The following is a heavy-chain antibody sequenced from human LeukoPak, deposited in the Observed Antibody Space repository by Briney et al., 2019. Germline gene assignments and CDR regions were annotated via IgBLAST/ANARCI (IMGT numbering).Heavy chain of an antibody. Sequence: PGGSLRLSCAASGFTFSSYSMNWVRQAPGKGLEWVSSISSSSSYIYYADSVKGRFTISRDNAKNSLYLQMNSLRAEDTAVYYCARGPLYCGGDCSNFDYWGQGTLVTVSS. J-gene: IGHJ4*02. D-gene: IGHD2-21*02. V-gene: IGHV3-21*01. CDR3: ARGPLYCGGDCSNFDY. CDR2: ISSSSSYI. CDR1: GFTFSSYS.